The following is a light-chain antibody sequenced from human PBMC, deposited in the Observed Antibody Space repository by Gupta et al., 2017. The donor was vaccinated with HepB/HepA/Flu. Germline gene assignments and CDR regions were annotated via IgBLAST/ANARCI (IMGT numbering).Light chain of an antibody. CDR3: QQYYDTPLT. J-gene: IGKJ4*01. CDR2: WAS. Sequence: DIVMNQSPASLAVSLGGGTTINCKSGQSVLYRSNNRNYLAWYQQKPGQPPKLLIYWASTRESGVPDRFSGSGSGTDFSLTISSLQAEDVAVYYCQQYYDTPLTFGGGTKVEIK. CDR1: QSVLYRSNNRNY. V-gene: IGKV4-1*01.